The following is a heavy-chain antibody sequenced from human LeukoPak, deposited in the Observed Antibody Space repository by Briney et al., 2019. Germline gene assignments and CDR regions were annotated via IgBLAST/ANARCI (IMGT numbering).Heavy chain of an antibody. J-gene: IGHJ4*02. Sequence: GGSLRLSCGVSGFMFSSYGMSWVRQAPGKGLEWVAVISYDGSNKFYADSVKGRFTISRDNSKNTLYLQMNSLRAEDTAVYYCAGFPSSGGGELSLYPSWGQGTLVTVSS. CDR2: ISYDGSNK. V-gene: IGHV3-30*03. CDR3: AGFPSSGGGELSLYPS. CDR1: GFMFSSYG. D-gene: IGHD3-16*02.